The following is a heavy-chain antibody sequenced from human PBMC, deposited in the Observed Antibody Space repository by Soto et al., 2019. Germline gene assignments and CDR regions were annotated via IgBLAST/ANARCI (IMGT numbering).Heavy chain of an antibody. V-gene: IGHV4-39*01. D-gene: IGHD2-15*01. CDR3: APLSVSLSGPYGIHV. CDR1: AYSVTSSDYY. CDR2: MFYSGLT. J-gene: IGHJ6*02. Sequence: KSSETLSLTCSGSAYSVTSSDYYWAWIRQPPGKGLEWIGSMFYSGLTYYNPSLKSRVTLSVDTSKNQFSVRLNSVTAADTAVYYCAPLSVSLSGPYGIHVWGQGTTVTVS.